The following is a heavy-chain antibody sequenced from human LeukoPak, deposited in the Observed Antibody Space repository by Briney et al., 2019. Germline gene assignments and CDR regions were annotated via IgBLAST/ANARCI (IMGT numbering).Heavy chain of an antibody. Sequence: GASVKVSCKASGYTFTSYGISWVRQAPGQGLEWMGWISAYNGNTNYAQKFQGRVTMTTDTSTSTAYMELRSLRSDDTAVYYCARSGLRFLDPYGMDVWGQGTTVTVSS. CDR2: ISAYNGNT. V-gene: IGHV1-18*01. D-gene: IGHD3-3*01. J-gene: IGHJ6*02. CDR1: GYTFTSYG. CDR3: ARSGLRFLDPYGMDV.